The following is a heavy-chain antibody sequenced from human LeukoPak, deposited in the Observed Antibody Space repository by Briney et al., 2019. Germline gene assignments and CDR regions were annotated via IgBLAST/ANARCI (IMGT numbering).Heavy chain of an antibody. D-gene: IGHD2-2*02. Sequence: ASVKVSCKASGYTFTSYGISWVRQAPGQGLEWMGWVSAYNGNTNYAQKLQGRVTMTTDTSTSTAYMELRSLRSDDTAVYYCARVEVPAAISPFDYWGQGTLVTVSS. V-gene: IGHV1-18*01. CDR1: GYTFTSYG. CDR2: VSAYNGNT. J-gene: IGHJ4*02. CDR3: ARVEVPAAISPFDY.